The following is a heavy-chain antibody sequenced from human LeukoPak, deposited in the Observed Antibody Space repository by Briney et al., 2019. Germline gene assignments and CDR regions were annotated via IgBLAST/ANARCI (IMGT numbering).Heavy chain of an antibody. Sequence: GGSLRLSCTASGFPLSNYGMHWVRQAPGKGLELVALMWADGSKTSYANSVKGRFTISRDISRNTLYLQMNSLRAEDTALYYCARDADTSAFYWYLDLWGRGTLVTVSS. CDR1: GFPLSNYG. J-gene: IGHJ2*01. D-gene: IGHD1-26*01. CDR3: ARDADTSAFYWYLDL. V-gene: IGHV3-33*01. CDR2: MWADGSKT.